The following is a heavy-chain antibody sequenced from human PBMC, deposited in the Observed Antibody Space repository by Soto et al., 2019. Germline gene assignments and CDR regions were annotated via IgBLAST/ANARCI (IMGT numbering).Heavy chain of an antibody. CDR1: GYTFNNYG. CDR3: ARHRNFFDY. CDR2: ISPYNGHT. J-gene: IGHJ4*02. Sequence: QDQLVQSGAEVKKPGASVKVSCTASGYTFNNYGITWGRQAPGQGLEWMGWISPYNGHTNYAQKLQGRVTMTTETSTSTAYMELRSLRSDDAAVYYCARHRNFFDYWGQGTLVTVSS. V-gene: IGHV1-18*01.